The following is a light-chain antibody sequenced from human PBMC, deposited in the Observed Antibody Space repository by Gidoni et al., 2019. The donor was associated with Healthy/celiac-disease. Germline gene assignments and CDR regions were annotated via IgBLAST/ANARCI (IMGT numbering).Light chain of an antibody. J-gene: IGKJ1*01. CDR2: AAS. Sequence: AIQMTQSPSSLSASVGDSVTITCRASQGIRNDLGWYQQKPGKAPKLLIYAASSLQSGVPSRFSGSGSGTDFTLTIISLQPEDFATYYCLQDYNYPRTFGQGTKVEIK. CDR1: QGIRND. CDR3: LQDYNYPRT. V-gene: IGKV1-6*01.